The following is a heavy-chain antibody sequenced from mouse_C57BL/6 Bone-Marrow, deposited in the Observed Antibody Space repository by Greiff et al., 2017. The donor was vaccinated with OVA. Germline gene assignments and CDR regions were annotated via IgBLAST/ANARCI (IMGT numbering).Heavy chain of an antibody. Sequence: VMLVESGAELVRPGTSVKVSCKASGYAFTNYLIEWVKQRPGQGLEWIGVINPGSGGTNYNEKFKGKATLTADKSSSTAYMQLSSLTSEDSAVYFCARHVLYATDYWGQGTSVTVSS. J-gene: IGHJ4*01. V-gene: IGHV1-54*01. CDR2: INPGSGGT. CDR3: ARHVLYATDY. CDR1: GYAFTNYL.